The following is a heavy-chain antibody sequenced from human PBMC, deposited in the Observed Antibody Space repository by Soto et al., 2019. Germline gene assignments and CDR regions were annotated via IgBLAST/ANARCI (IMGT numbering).Heavy chain of an antibody. D-gene: IGHD2-21*01. J-gene: IGHJ3*02. CDR3: ARNIGGARGFDI. CDR1: GFTFSESY. CDR2: ISDSSSYT. V-gene: IGHV3-11*06. Sequence: QVQLVESGGGLVKPGGSLRLSCAASGFTFSESYMSWIRQAPGRGLGCVSYISDSSSYTIYADSVKGRFTISRDNAKNSLYLQMSSLRAEDTAVYYCARNIGGARGFDIWGQGTMVTVSS.